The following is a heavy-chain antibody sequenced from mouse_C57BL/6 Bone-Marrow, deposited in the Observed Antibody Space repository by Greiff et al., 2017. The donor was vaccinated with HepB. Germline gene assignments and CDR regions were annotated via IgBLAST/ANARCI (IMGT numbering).Heavy chain of an antibody. V-gene: IGHV1-69*01. CDR1: GYTFTSYW. J-gene: IGHJ4*01. CDR3: ARRGRGDYAMDY. D-gene: IGHD1-1*01. Sequence: VQLQQPGAELVMPGASVKLSCKASGYTFTSYWMHWVKQRPGQGLEWIGEIDPSDSYTNYNQKFKGKSTLTVDKSSSTAYMQLSSLTSEDSAVYYCARRGRGDYAMDYWGQGTSVTVSS. CDR2: IDPSDSYT.